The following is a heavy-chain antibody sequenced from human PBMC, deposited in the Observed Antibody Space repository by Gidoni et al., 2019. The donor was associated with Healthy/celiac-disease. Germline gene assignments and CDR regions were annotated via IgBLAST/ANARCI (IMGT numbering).Heavy chain of an antibody. CDR1: GSTITGYY. Sequence: QVQLVQSGAEAKKPGASVKVASTASGSTITGYYMHWVRQAPGQGLEWLGWIKPNSGGRNYAQNFQGRVTMTRDTSISTAYMELSRLRSDDTAVYYCARDEVPAAIGGLYYYGMDVWGQGTTVTVSS. J-gene: IGHJ6*02. CDR3: ARDEVPAAIGGLYYYGMDV. V-gene: IGHV1-2*02. D-gene: IGHD2-2*02. CDR2: IKPNSGGR.